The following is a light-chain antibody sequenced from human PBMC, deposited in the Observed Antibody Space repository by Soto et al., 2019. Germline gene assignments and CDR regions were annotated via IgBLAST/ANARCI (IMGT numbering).Light chain of an antibody. CDR1: SSEVGGYNY. J-gene: IGLJ1*01. V-gene: IGLV2-14*01. CDR3: SSFTSRSKSYV. Sequence: QSVLTQPASLSGSPGQSITISCTGTSSEVGGYNYVSWYQQHPVKAPKLMIYDVTNRPSGVSDLFSGSKSGNTSYLSISGLQAEDEADYYCSSFTSRSKSYVFGSGTKVTVL. CDR2: DVT.